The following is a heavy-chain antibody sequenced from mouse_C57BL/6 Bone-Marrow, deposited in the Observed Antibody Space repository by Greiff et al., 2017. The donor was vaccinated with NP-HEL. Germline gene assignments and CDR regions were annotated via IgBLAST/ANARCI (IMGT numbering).Heavy chain of an antibody. CDR3: AREDYSNFYFDY. V-gene: IGHV1-19*01. D-gene: IGHD2-5*01. J-gene: IGHJ2*01. CDR1: GYTFTDYY. Sequence: EVQGVESGPVLVKPGASVKMSCKASGYTFTDYYMNWVKQSHGKSLEWIGVINPYNGGTSYNQKFKGKATLTVDKSSSTAYMELNSLTSEDSAVYYCAREDYSNFYFDYWGQGTTLTVSS. CDR2: INPYNGGT.